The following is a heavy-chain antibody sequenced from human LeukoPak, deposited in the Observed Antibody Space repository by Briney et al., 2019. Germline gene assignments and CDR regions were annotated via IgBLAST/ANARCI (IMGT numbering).Heavy chain of an antibody. CDR3: ARGPSGGYDEGYFDY. J-gene: IGHJ4*02. D-gene: IGHD1-26*01. CDR2: ISAYNGNT. CDR1: GYTFTSYG. Sequence: ASVKVSCKASGYTFTSYGISWVRQAPGQGLEWMGWISAYNGNTNYAQKLQGRVTMTTDTSTSTAYMELRSLRSDDTAVYYCARGPSGGYDEGYFDYWGQGTLVTVSS. V-gene: IGHV1-18*01.